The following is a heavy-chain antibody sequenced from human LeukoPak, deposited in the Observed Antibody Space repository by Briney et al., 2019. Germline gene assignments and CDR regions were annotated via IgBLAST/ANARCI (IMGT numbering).Heavy chain of an antibody. Sequence: PSETLSLTCTVSGGSITSYHWSWIRQPPGKGLEWIGYIYFSERTNYNPSLKSRVTISVDTSKNQFSLKLSSVTAADTAVYYCARGASRDADFDYWGQGTLVTVSS. CDR1: GGSITSYH. V-gene: IGHV4-59*01. CDR3: ARGASRDADFDY. D-gene: IGHD6-6*01. CDR2: IYFSERT. J-gene: IGHJ4*02.